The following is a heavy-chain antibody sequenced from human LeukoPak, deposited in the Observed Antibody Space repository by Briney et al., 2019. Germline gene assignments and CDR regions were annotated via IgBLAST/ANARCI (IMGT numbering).Heavy chain of an antibody. V-gene: IGHV4-59*07. CDR1: GGSISSYF. Sequence: PSDTLSLTCTVSGGSISSYFWRWLRQPPGKGLEWIGYIYYSGSTNYNPSLKSRVTISVDTSKNQFSLKLSSVTAADMAGYYCARTSPAYCGGDCYSFDYWGQGTLVTVSS. J-gene: IGHJ4*02. CDR2: IYYSGST. CDR3: ARTSPAYCGGDCYSFDY. D-gene: IGHD2-21*01.